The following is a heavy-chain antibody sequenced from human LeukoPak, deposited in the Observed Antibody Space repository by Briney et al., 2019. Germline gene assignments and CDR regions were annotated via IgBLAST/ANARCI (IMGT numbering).Heavy chain of an antibody. D-gene: IGHD3-22*01. V-gene: IGHV3-11*01. J-gene: IGHJ3*02. CDR2: ISSSGSTI. Sequence: GGPLRLSCAASGFTFSDYYMSWIRQAPGKGLEWVSYISSSGSTIYYADSVKGRYTTSRDNAKNSLYLQMNSLRAEDTAVYYCARAWGYYYDSSGYRPGAFDIWGQGTMVTVSS. CDR1: GFTFSDYY. CDR3: ARAWGYYYDSSGYRPGAFDI.